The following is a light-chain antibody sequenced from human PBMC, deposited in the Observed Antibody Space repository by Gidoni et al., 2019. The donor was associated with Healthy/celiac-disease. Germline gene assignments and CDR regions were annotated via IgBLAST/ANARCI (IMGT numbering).Light chain of an antibody. Sequence: AIQMTQSPSSVSASVGDRVTITCRANQGIRNDLGWYQQKPGKAPKLLIYAASSLQSGVPSRFSGSGYGTDFTLTISSLQPEDFATYYCLQDYNYPYTFXQXTKLEIK. J-gene: IGKJ2*01. V-gene: IGKV1-6*01. CDR1: QGIRND. CDR3: LQDYNYPYT. CDR2: AAS.